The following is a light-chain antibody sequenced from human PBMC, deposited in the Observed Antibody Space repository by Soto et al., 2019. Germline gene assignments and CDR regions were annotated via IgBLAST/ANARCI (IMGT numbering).Light chain of an antibody. CDR2: DAS. J-gene: IGKJ1*01. CDR1: QTISTW. Sequence: DIQMTQSPSTLSASVGDRVIITCRASQTISTWVAWYQHKTGKAPTLLIYDASSLESGVPSRFSGGGSGTEFTLTISSLQSEDFAVYYCQQYNNWPRTFGQGTKVDIK. CDR3: QQYNNWPRT. V-gene: IGKV1-5*01.